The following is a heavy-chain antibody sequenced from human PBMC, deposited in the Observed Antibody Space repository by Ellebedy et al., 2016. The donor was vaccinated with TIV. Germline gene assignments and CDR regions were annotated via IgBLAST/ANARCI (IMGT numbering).Heavy chain of an antibody. CDR2: VVGSGDSM. V-gene: IGHV3-23*01. CDR1: GFAPGTFA. D-gene: IGHD3-3*01. Sequence: PGGSLRLSCTASGFAPGTFALSWVRQAPGTGLEWISGVVGSGDSMFYADSVKGRFTISRHKSENTMFLQMTDLRVDDTAVYYCAKDSIFDNAIWDSFVVWGQGTTV. CDR3: AKDSIFDNAIWDSFVV. J-gene: IGHJ3*01.